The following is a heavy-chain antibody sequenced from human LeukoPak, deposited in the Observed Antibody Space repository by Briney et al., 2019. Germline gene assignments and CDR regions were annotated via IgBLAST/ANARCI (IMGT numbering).Heavy chain of an antibody. J-gene: IGHJ3*02. D-gene: IGHD3-3*02. V-gene: IGHV6-1*01. CDR2: TYYRSKRFN. Sequence: SPTLSLTCAISGYSVTSNSAAWNWISQSPSRGLEWLGRTYYRSKRFNDYALSVISSITINPDPDKNQISLQLNAVTPEDTAVYYCAGGLRLSDIWVGSFYIWGQGTKVTVSS. CDR1: GYSVTSNSAA. CDR3: AGGLRLSDIWVGSFYI.